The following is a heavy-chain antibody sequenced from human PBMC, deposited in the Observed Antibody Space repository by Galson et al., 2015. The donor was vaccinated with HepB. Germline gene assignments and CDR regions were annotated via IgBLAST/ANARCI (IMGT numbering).Heavy chain of an antibody. J-gene: IGHJ4*02. V-gene: IGHV3-21*01. CDR2: ISATSSCI. CDR1: GFIFGTYS. D-gene: IGHD1-1*01. CDR3: ARDQAEEYQQLYEYYFDS. Sequence: SLRLSCAASGFIFGTYSMNWVRQAPGKGLEWISSISATSSCIYYADSVKGRFTISRDNAKNSLFLQMNSLRPEDTAVYYCARDQAEEYQQLYEYYFDSWGLGTLVTVSS.